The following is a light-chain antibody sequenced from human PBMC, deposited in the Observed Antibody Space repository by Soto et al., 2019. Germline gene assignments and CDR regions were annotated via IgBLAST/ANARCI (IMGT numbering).Light chain of an antibody. CDR1: QDIRNY. J-gene: IGKJ1*01. Sequence: DIQMTQSPSALSASTGDRVTITCQASQDIRNYLNWYQQKPGKAPKLLIYDASKLQTGVRSRFRGSGSGTTFTFIISSLQPEDFAIYYCQQYDKLVTFGQGTKVEMK. CDR3: QQYDKLVT. V-gene: IGKV1-33*01. CDR2: DAS.